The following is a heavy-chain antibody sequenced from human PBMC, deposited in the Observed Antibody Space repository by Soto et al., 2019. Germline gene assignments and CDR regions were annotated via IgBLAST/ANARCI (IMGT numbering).Heavy chain of an antibody. Sequence: QVQLQESGPGLVKPSQTLSLTCTVSNASINSGDNYWSWLRQSPGRGLEWIGYIFHSGSTYFNPSLKSRLSISLDTSKNQFSLNLRSVTAADPAVYYCATSPGYSSAWYSYFDHWGQGTLVTVSS. V-gene: IGHV4-30-4*01. CDR3: ATSPGYSSAWYSYFDH. J-gene: IGHJ4*02. D-gene: IGHD6-19*01. CDR2: IFHSGST. CDR1: NASINSGDNY.